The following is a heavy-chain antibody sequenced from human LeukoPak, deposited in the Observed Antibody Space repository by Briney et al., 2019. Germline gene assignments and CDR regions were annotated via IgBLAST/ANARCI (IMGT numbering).Heavy chain of an antibody. J-gene: IGHJ6*03. Sequence: SETLSLTCAVYGGSFSGYYWSWIRQPPGKGLEWIGEINHSGSTNYNPSLKSRVTISVDTPKNQFSLKLSSVTAADTAVYYCARGEVVVVPAAMGYYYYMDVWGKGTSVTVSS. D-gene: IGHD2-2*01. V-gene: IGHV4-34*01. CDR1: GGSFSGYY. CDR3: ARGEVVVVPAAMGYYYYMDV. CDR2: INHSGST.